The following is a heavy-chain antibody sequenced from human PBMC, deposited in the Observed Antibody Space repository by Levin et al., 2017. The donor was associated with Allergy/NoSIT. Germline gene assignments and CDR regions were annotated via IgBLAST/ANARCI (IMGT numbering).Heavy chain of an antibody. CDR3: ARDRTGPWHIVVGPLEH. CDR2: ISSSGSTI. CDR1: GFTFSDYY. D-gene: IGHD2-21*01. Sequence: GESLKISCAASGFTFSDYYMSWIRQAPGKGLEWVSYISSSGSTIYYADSVKGRFTISRDNAKNSLYLQMNSLRAEDTAVYYCARDRTGPWHIVVGPLEHWGQGTLVTVSS. J-gene: IGHJ1*01. V-gene: IGHV3-11*01.